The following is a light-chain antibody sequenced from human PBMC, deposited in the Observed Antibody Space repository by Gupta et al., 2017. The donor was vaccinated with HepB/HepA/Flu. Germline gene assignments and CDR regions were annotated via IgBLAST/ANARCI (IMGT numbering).Light chain of an antibody. CDR1: TSDVGGYEY. V-gene: IGLV2-14*03. CDR2: DVS. CDR3: SSYTSTSNLEV. Sequence: QSALTQPASVSGSPGQSITIFCTGTTSDVGGYEYVSWYQKFPGKAPRLIIYDVSNRASGVFGRFSGSKYGNTASLTISGLRTEDEADYYCSSYTSTSNLEVFGTGTKVTVL. J-gene: IGLJ1*01.